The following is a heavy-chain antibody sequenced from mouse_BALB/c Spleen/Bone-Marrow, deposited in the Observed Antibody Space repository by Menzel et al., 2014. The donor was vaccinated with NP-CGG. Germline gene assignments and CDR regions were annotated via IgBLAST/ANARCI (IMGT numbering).Heavy chain of an antibody. CDR3: ARGNYGYDDGAWFAY. Sequence: VQRKQTGVELRSTGASVKLSCKTSGYIFTSYWIHWVKQRSGQGLEWIARIYPGTGSTYYNEKFKGKATLTADKSSSSSYKQLKSLKSEDSAVYCCARGNYGYDDGAWFAYLGDGTLV. D-gene: IGHD2-2*01. CDR2: IYPGTGST. V-gene: IGHV1-76*01. J-gene: IGHJ3*01. CDR1: GYIFTSYW.